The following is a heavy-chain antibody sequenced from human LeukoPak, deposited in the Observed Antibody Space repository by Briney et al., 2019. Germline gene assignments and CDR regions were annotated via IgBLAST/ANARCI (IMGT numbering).Heavy chain of an antibody. V-gene: IGHV4-61*01. J-gene: IGHJ4*02. Sequence: SETLSLTCTVSGGSISTANYYWGWVRQPPGKGLEWIGYIFYTGSTSYNPSLKSRVTISTDTSKNQFSLKLSSVTAADTAVYYCARDHNYYDSSGYVDYWGQGTLVTVSS. CDR3: ARDHNYYDSSGYVDY. CDR1: GGSISTANYY. D-gene: IGHD3-22*01. CDR2: IFYTGST.